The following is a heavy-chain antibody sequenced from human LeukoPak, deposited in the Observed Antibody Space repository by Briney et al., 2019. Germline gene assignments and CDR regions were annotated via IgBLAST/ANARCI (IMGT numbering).Heavy chain of an antibody. D-gene: IGHD3-9*01. J-gene: IGHJ6*03. V-gene: IGHV1-8*02. CDR2: MNPNSGNT. CDR1: GYTFTGYY. CDR3: ARGVKGEARAYYDILTGRNRHYYYYMDV. Sequence: GASVKVSCKASGYTFTGYYMHWVRQAPGQGLEWMGWMNPNSGNTGYAQKFQGRVTMTRNTSISTAYMELSSLRSEDTAVYYCARGVKGEARAYYDILTGRNRHYYYYMDVWGKGTTVTISS.